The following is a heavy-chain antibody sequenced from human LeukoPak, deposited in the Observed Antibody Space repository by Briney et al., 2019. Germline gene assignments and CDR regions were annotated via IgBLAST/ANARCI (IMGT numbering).Heavy chain of an antibody. D-gene: IGHD3-3*01. CDR3: AREPLHYDFWSGYPPVMDV. CDR2: ISSSSSYI. J-gene: IGHJ6*04. Sequence: GGSLRLSCAASGFTFSSYSMNWVRQAPGKGLEWVSSISSSSSYIYYADSVKGRFTISRDNAKNSLYLQMNSLRAEDTAVYYCAREPLHYDFWSGYPPVMDVWGKGTTVIVSS. V-gene: IGHV3-21*01. CDR1: GFTFSSYS.